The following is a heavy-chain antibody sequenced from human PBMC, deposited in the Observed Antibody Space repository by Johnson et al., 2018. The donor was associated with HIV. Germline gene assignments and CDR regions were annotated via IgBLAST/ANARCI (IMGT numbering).Heavy chain of an antibody. CDR1: GFTFDDYA. D-gene: IGHD3-22*01. CDR3: ARDRGYWDAFDI. CDR2: ISWNSGSI. V-gene: IGHV3-9*01. J-gene: IGHJ3*02. Sequence: VQLVESGGGLVQPGRSLRLSCAASGFTFDDYAMHWVRQAPGKGLEWVSGISWNSGSIGYADSVKGRFTISRDNAKNSLYLQMHSLRAEDTALYFCARDRGYWDAFDIWGQGTMVIVSS.